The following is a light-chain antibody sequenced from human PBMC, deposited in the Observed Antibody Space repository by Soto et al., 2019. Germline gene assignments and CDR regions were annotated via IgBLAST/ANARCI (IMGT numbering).Light chain of an antibody. CDR3: QQYAGSPRT. CDR2: DAS. J-gene: IGKJ1*01. Sequence: EIVLTQSPGTLSLSPGERATLSCRASQSISSNYLAWYQQTPGQAPRLLIYDASSRAAGIPDRFSGSGSGTDFTLTISRLEPVDFGVYYCQQYAGSPRTFGQGNKVEVK. V-gene: IGKV3-20*01. CDR1: QSISSNY.